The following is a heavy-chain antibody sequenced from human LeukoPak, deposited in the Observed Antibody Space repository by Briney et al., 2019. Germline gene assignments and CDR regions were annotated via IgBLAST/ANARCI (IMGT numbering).Heavy chain of an antibody. J-gene: IGHJ3*02. D-gene: IGHD4-17*01. V-gene: IGHV1-2*02. CDR3: ARSHDYGDYWVAFDI. CDR1: GYTFTGYY. Sequence: ASVKVSCKASGYTFTGYYMHWVRQAPGQGLEWMGWINPNSGGTNYAQKFQGRVTMTTDTSTSTAYMELSSLRSEDTAVYYCARSHDYGDYWVAFDIWGQGTMVTVSS. CDR2: INPNSGGT.